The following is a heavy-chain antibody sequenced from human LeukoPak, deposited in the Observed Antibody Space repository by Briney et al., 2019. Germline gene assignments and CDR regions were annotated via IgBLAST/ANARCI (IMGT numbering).Heavy chain of an antibody. Sequence: PGGSLRLSCSGSGFNFDDFGITWVRQAPGKGLEWVSGINWNGDSTYYADSAKGRFTISRDNAKKSVDLHMSSLRAEDTALYYCARDRPNYDIHMDVWGKGTTVTVSS. V-gene: IGHV3-20*04. D-gene: IGHD3-22*01. CDR2: INWNGDST. CDR3: ARDRPNYDIHMDV. CDR1: GFNFDDFG. J-gene: IGHJ6*03.